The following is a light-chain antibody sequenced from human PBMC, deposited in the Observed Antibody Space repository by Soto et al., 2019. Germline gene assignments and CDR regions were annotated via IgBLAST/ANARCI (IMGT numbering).Light chain of an antibody. CDR3: QQDDSSLT. J-gene: IGKJ4*01. CDR2: GAS. CDR1: QSVSSSY. Sequence: EIVLTQSPGTLSLSPGERATLSCRASQSVSSSYLAWYQQKPGQAPRLFIYGASSRATGIPDRFSGSGSGTDFALTISRLQPEDFAEYYCQQDDSSLTFGGGTKVEIK. V-gene: IGKV3-20*01.